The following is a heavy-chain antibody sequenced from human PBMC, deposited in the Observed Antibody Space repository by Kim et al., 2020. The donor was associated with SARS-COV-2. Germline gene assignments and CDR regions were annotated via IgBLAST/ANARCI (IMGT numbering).Heavy chain of an antibody. Sequence: GGSLRLSCAVSGFTFSSDWMHWVRQAPGKGLVWVSHIDGVGGTTNYADSVKGRFTISRDNGKNTLYLQMSSLRVDDTAVYYCVRDLSVSWAFQSWGQGILVTVSS. CDR2: IDGVGGTT. V-gene: IGHV3-74*01. CDR3: VRDLSVSWAFQS. D-gene: IGHD6-13*01. J-gene: IGHJ5*02. CDR1: GFTFSSDW.